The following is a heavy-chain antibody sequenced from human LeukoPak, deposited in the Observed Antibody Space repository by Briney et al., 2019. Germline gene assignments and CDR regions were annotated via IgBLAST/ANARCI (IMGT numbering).Heavy chain of an antibody. CDR3: AKTTVGSSSGRYPGWPADC. Sequence: GGSLRLSCAASGFTFNTYAVGWVRQAPGKGMEWVSGICGSGGCTYYAECVKGRFTISRDNSKTTFYLQMNSLTADDTAVYYCAKTTVGSSSGRYPGWPADCWGQGTLVTVSS. CDR2: ICGSGGCT. CDR1: GFTFNTYA. J-gene: IGHJ4*02. V-gene: IGHV3-23*01. D-gene: IGHD6-19*01.